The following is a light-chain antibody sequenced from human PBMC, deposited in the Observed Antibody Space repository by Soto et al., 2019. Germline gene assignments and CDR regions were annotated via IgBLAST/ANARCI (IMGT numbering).Light chain of an antibody. J-gene: IGKJ2*01. Sequence: EIVLTQSPGTLSLSPGERATLSCRASQSVSSSYLAWYQQKPGQAPRLLIYGASSRATGIPDRFSGSGSGTDFTLTISRLEPEDVAVYYCQQYGSSSYTVGQGTKLEIK. CDR1: QSVSSSY. V-gene: IGKV3-20*01. CDR2: GAS. CDR3: QQYGSSSYT.